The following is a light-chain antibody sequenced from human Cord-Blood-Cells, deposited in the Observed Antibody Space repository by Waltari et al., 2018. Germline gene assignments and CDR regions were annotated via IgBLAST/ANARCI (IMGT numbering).Light chain of an antibody. J-gene: IGKJ1*01. Sequence: QTSQYPSPLCAPGGGRFTSTCRASQSISSYLNRYQQKPGKAPKLLIYAASSLQSGVPSRFSGSGSGTDFTLTISSLQPEDFATYYCQQSYSTPRTFGQGTKVEIK. V-gene: IGKV1-39*01. CDR3: QQSYSTPRT. CDR2: AAS. CDR1: QSISSY.